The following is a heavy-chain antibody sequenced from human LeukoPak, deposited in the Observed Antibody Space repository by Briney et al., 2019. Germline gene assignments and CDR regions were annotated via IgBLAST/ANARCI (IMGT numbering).Heavy chain of an antibody. Sequence: PGGSLRLSCAASGFTFSSYAMSLVRQAPGKGLEWVSAISGSGGSTYYADSVKGRFIISRDNSKNTLYLQMNSLRAEDTAVYYCAKGGGDYDPGSFDYWGQGTLVTVSS. CDR3: AKGGGDYDPGSFDY. J-gene: IGHJ4*02. CDR1: GFTFSSYA. CDR2: ISGSGGST. V-gene: IGHV3-23*01. D-gene: IGHD4-17*01.